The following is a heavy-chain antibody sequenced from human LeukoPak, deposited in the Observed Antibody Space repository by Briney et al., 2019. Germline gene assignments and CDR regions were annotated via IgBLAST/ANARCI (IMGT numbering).Heavy chain of an antibody. V-gene: IGHV4-31*03. Sequence: PSHTLSLTCSLSGHSISRGGYYWSWVRQQPGKGLEWIGYIYCGGSTYYNPSLKSRVTISVDTSKNQFSLKLSSVTAADTAVYYCARSRYSGSYYYWGQGTLVTVSS. CDR2: IYCGGST. CDR1: GHSISRGGYY. CDR3: ARSRYSGSYYY. J-gene: IGHJ4*02. D-gene: IGHD1-26*01.